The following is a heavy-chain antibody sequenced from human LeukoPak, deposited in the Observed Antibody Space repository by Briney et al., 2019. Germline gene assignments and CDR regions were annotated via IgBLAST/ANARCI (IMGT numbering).Heavy chain of an antibody. D-gene: IGHD5-12*01. CDR2: ISWDGGIT. CDR3: AKDSNTGGYSFGS. V-gene: IGHV3-43*01. CDR1: GFTFHHYS. Sequence: GGSLRLSCAASGFTFHHYSMHWVRQPPGKGLEWVSLISWDGGITYYADSVRGRFTISRDNGKNSLSLEMNSLRTEDTALYYCAKDSNTGGYSFGSWGQGTLVTVTS. J-gene: IGHJ4*02.